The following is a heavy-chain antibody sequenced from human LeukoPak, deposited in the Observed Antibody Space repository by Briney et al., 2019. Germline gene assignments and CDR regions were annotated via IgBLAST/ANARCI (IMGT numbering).Heavy chain of an antibody. D-gene: IGHD3-9*01. CDR1: GFTFSTYA. CDR2: ISGSGGST. J-gene: IGHJ5*02. CDR3: AKDRRGVTGYYP. Sequence: PGGSLRLSCAASGFTFSTYAMIWVRQAAGKGLEWVSAISGSGGSTYYADSVKGRFTISRDNSKNTLYLQMNSLRAEDTAVYYCAKDRRGVTGYYPWGQGTLVTVSS. V-gene: IGHV3-23*01.